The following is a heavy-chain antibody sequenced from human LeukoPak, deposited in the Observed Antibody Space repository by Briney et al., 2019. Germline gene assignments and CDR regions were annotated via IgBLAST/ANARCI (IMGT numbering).Heavy chain of an antibody. Sequence: PSETLSLTCTVSGGSVSSFYWSWIRQPPGKGLEWIGYIYYTGSTNYSPSLKSRVTISLDTSKNQFSLKLSSVTAADTAVYYCARDTEYCSGGSCRLEGIDYWGQGTLVTVSS. CDR2: IYYTGST. D-gene: IGHD2-15*01. J-gene: IGHJ4*02. V-gene: IGHV4-59*02. CDR3: ARDTEYCSGGSCRLEGIDY. CDR1: GGSVSSFY.